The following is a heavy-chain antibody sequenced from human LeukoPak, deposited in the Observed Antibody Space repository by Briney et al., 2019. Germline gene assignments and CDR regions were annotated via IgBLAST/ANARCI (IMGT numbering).Heavy chain of an antibody. J-gene: IGHJ6*03. CDR2: ISGSGGST. Sequence: PGGSLRLSCAASGSTFSSYAMSWVRQAPGKGLEWVSTISGSGGSTYYADSVKGRSTISRDNSKNTVYLQMNSLRAEDTAVYYCAKDRPSITMVRGAKGDYMDVWGKGTTVTVSS. V-gene: IGHV3-23*01. D-gene: IGHD3-10*01. CDR3: AKDRPSITMVRGAKGDYMDV. CDR1: GSTFSSYA.